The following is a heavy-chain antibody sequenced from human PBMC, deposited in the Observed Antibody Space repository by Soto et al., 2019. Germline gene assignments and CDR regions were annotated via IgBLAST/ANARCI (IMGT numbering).Heavy chain of an antibody. Sequence: ASVKVSCKASGYTFTSYGISWVRQAPGQGLEWMGWISAYNGNTNYAQKLQGSVTMTTDTSTSTAYMELRSLRSDDTAVYYCARDQAVAGTPPPPFDYWGQGTLVTVSS. CDR2: ISAYNGNT. V-gene: IGHV1-18*01. D-gene: IGHD6-19*01. CDR3: ARDQAVAGTPPPPFDY. J-gene: IGHJ4*02. CDR1: GYTFTSYG.